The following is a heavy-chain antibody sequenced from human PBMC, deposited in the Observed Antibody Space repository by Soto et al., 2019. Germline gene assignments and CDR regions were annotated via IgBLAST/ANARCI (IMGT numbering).Heavy chain of an antibody. V-gene: IGHV3-48*01. D-gene: IGHD1-7*01. CDR3: ARDVPRYNWNCGGAFDI. CDR2: ISSSSSTI. CDR1: GFTFSSYS. Sequence: EVQLVESGGGLVQPGGSLRLSCAASGFTFSSYSMKWVRQAPGKGLEWVSYISSSSSTIYYADSVKGRFTISRDNAKNSLYLQMNSLRAEDTAVYYCARDVPRYNWNCGGAFDIWGQGTMVTVSS. J-gene: IGHJ3*02.